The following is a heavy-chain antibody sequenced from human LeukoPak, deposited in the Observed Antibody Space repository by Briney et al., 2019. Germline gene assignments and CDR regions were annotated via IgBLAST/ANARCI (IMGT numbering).Heavy chain of an antibody. D-gene: IGHD6-19*01. V-gene: IGHV3-21*01. CDR2: ISSSSSYI. CDR3: ARAPEYSSGWYYFDY. Sequence: GGSLRLSCAASGFTFSSYSMNWVRQAPGKGLEWVSSISSSSSYIYYADSVKGRFTISRDNAKNSLYLQMNSLRAEDTAVYYCARAPEYSSGWYYFDYWGQGTLVTVFS. CDR1: GFTFSSYS. J-gene: IGHJ4*02.